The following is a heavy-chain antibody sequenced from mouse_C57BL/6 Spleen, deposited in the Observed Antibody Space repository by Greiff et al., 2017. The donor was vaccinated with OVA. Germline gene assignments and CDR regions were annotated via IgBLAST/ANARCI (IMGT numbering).Heavy chain of an antibody. D-gene: IGHD2-14*01. CDR3: AREVPLYAMDY. CDR2: ISDGGSYT. J-gene: IGHJ4*01. Sequence: EVMLVESGGGLVKPGGSLKLSCAASGFTFSSYAMSWVRQTPEKRLEWVATISDGGSYTYYPDNVKGRFTISRDNAKNNLYLQMSHLKSEDTAMYYCAREVPLYAMDYWGQGTSVTVSS. V-gene: IGHV5-4*01. CDR1: GFTFSSYA.